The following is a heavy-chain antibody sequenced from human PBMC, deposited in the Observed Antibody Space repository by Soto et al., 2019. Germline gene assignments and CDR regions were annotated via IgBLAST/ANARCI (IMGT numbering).Heavy chain of an antibody. CDR2: IYSGGYT. V-gene: IGHV3-53*01. CDR3: AKDSSSWFRRGIRFDP. J-gene: IGHJ5*02. D-gene: IGHD6-13*01. Sequence: GGSLILSCAVSGFTVRNYYMSWVRQAPGKGLEGVSVIYSGGYTAYGDSVKGRFTIYRDNSKNTLYLQMNSLRAEDTDVYYYAKDSSSWFRRGIRFDPWGQGTLVTVSS. CDR1: GFTVRNYY.